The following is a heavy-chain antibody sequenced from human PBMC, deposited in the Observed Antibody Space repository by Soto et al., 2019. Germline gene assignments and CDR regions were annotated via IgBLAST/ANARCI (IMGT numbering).Heavy chain of an antibody. CDR1: GFTFSSYS. J-gene: IGHJ6*02. CDR3: ARDRLPNSFTGYYYYGMDV. CDR2: ISSSSSYI. Sequence: GGSLRLSCAASGFTFSSYSMNWVRQAPGKGLEWVSSISSSSSYIYYADSVKGRFTISRDNAKNSLYLQMNSLRAEDTAVYYCARDRLPNSFTGYYYYGMDVWGQGTTVTVSS. D-gene: IGHD3-16*01. V-gene: IGHV3-21*01.